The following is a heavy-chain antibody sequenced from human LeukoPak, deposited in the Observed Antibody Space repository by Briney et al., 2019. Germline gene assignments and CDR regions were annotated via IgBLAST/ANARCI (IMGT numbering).Heavy chain of an antibody. CDR1: GGSFSGYY. CDR2: INHSGST. J-gene: IGHJ4*02. D-gene: IGHD6-19*01. Sequence: SETLSLTCAVYGGSFSGYYWSWIRQPLGKGLEWIGEINHSGSTNYNPSLKSRVTISVDTSKNQFSLKLSSVTAADTAVYYCVRSGWYSVDYWGQGTLVTVSS. CDR3: VRSGWYSVDY. V-gene: IGHV4-34*01.